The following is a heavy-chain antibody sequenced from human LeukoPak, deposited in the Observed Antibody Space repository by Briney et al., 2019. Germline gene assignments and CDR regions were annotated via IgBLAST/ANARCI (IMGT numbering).Heavy chain of an antibody. CDR1: GFTLSGYD. V-gene: IGHV3-23*01. CDR3: AEDPFTFDGDYGDT. D-gene: IGHD4-17*01. J-gene: IGHJ4*02. CDR2: ISKSDDRT. Sequence: GGSLRLSCLASGFTLSGYDMMWVRQRPGKGLEWVSSISKSDDRTYYADSVKGRFTISRDKSKSTVYLQMSSLRVDDTAVYYCAEDPFTFDGDYGDTWGQGTLVTVSS.